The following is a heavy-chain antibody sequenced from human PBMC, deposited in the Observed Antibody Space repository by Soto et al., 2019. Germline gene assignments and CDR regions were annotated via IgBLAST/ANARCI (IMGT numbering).Heavy chain of an antibody. CDR1: GYTFTSYG. V-gene: IGHV1-18*01. J-gene: IGHJ6*03. Sequence: ASVKVSCKASGYTFTSYGISWVRQAPGQGLEWMGWISVYNGNTNYAQKLQGRVTMTTDTSTSTAYMELRSLRSDDTAVYYCAREGDVIRYSGYDKVVRYMDVWGKGTTVTVSS. CDR3: AREGDVIRYSGYDKVVRYMDV. D-gene: IGHD5-12*01. CDR2: ISVYNGNT.